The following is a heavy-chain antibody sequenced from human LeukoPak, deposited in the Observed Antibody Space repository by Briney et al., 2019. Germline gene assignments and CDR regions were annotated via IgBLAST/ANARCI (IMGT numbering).Heavy chain of an antibody. CDR3: ARDDEDAEYFLH. CDR2: IFYNGNT. Sequence: TSETLSLTCTVSGGPISTYYWSWIRQPPGKGLEWIGYIFYNGNTRYNPSLESRVSISVDTSKNQLSLYLSAVTAADTAVYYCARDDEDAEYFLHWGPGTLVSVSS. CDR1: GGPISTYY. V-gene: IGHV4-59*01. J-gene: IGHJ1*01.